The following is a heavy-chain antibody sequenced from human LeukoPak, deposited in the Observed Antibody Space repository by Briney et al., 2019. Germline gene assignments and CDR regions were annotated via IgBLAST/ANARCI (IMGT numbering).Heavy chain of an antibody. D-gene: IGHD1-26*01. CDR1: DGSINSYY. CDR3: ARGRSNYYGMDV. CDR2: IYYNGNT. V-gene: IGHV4-59*01. Sequence: SETLSLTCSVSDGSINSYYWNWIRRPPGKGLEWTGYIYYNGNTNYSPSLKSRVTMSVDTSKNLFSLKVSSVTAADMAVYYCARGRSNYYGMDVWGQGTTVTVSS. J-gene: IGHJ6*02.